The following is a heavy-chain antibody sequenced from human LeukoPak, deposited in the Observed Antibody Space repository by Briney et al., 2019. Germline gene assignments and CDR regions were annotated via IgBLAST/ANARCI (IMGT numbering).Heavy chain of an antibody. Sequence: SETLSFTCTVYGVSFSGYCWSWIRQPPGKGLEWVGEINHSGSTNYNPSLKSRVTISVDTSKNQFSLKLTSMTAADTAVYYCTRGKTETVFDYWGQGTLVTVSS. V-gene: IGHV4-34*01. CDR1: GVSFSGYC. J-gene: IGHJ4*02. D-gene: IGHD2-21*02. CDR2: INHSGST. CDR3: TRGKTETVFDY.